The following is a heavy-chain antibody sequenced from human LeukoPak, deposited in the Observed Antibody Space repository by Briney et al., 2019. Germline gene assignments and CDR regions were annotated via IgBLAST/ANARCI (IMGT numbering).Heavy chain of an antibody. CDR1: GGTFSSYA. J-gene: IGHJ6*02. D-gene: IGHD2-2*01. CDR2: IIPIFGTA. CDR3: ATGLPQLPEYYYYGMDV. V-gene: IGHV1-69*13. Sequence: EASVKVSCKASGGTFSSYAISWVRQAPGQGLEWMGGIIPIFGTANYAQKFQGRVTITADESTSTAYMELSSLRSEDTAVYYCATGLPQLPEYYYYGMDVWGQGTTVTVSS.